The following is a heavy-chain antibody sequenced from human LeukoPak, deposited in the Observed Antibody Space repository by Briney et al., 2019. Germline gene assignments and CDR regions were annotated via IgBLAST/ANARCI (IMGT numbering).Heavy chain of an antibody. CDR3: ARFRFCSGTPCFYDFDY. D-gene: IGHD2-2*01. Sequence: SETLSLTCSVSGASISRSDYYWGWIRQPPGQGLEWIGSIYFSGTTYYNLSLRSRVTISVDTSKNLFSLEMSSVTAADTAVYYCARFRFCSGTPCFYDFDYWGQGILVTVSS. J-gene: IGHJ4*02. CDR1: GASISRSDYY. V-gene: IGHV4-39*07. CDR2: IYFSGTT.